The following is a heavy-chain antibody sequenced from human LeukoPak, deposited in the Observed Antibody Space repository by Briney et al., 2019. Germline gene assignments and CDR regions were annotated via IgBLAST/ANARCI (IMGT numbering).Heavy chain of an antibody. CDR3: AAQEGDIMITFELQH. J-gene: IGHJ1*01. CDR1: GFTFSNYA. CDR2: ISGSAGNT. D-gene: IGHD3-16*01. Sequence: QSGGSLRLSCAASGFTFSNYAMNWVRQAPGKGLEWVSTISGSAGNTYYADSVKGRFTISRDNSKNTLYLQMNSLRAEDTAVYYCAAQEGDIMITFELQHWGQGTLVTVSS. V-gene: IGHV3-23*01.